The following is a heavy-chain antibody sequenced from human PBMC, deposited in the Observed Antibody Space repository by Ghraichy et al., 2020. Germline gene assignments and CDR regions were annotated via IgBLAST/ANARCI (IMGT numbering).Heavy chain of an antibody. V-gene: IGHV3-48*02. CDR3: ARDPSAQYSYGPHYFDY. CDR1: GFTFSSYS. Sequence: GGSLNISCAASGFTFSSYSMNWVRQAPGKGLEWVSYISSSSSTIYYADSVKGRFTISRDNAKNSLYLQMNSLRDEDTAVYYCARDPSAQYSYGPHYFDYWGQGTLVTVSS. D-gene: IGHD5-18*01. J-gene: IGHJ4*02. CDR2: ISSSSSTI.